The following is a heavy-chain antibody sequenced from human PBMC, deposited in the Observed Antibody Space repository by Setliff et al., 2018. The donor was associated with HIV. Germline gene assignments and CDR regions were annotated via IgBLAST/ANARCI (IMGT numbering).Heavy chain of an antibody. D-gene: IGHD3-10*01. V-gene: IGHV4-34*01. CDR1: GGSFSGYY. CDR3: ARRWYYYGSGSYYTMPPFDY. Sequence: PSETLSLTCAVYGGSFSGYYGTWIRQPPGEGLEWIGEINHSGSTNYNPSLKSRVTISVDTSKNQFSLNLSSVAAADTAVYYCARRWYYYGSGSYYTMPPFDYWGQGTLVTVSS. J-gene: IGHJ4*02. CDR2: INHSGST.